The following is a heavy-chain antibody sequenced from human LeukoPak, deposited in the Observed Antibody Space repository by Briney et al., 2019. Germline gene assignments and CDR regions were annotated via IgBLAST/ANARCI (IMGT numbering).Heavy chain of an antibody. CDR3: ARPQSGSYDSGYYQH. CDR2: IYYSGTT. V-gene: IGHV4-59*08. D-gene: IGHD1-26*01. CDR1: GGSISNYY. Sequence: SETLSLTCTVSGGSISNYYWSWIRQPPGKGLEWIGYIYYSGTTNYNPSLKSRVTISVDTSKNQFSLKLSSVTAADTAVYYCARPQSGSYDSGYYQHWGQGTLVTVSS. J-gene: IGHJ1*01.